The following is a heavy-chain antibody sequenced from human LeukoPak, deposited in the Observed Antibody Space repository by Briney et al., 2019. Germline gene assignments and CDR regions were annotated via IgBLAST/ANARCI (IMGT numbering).Heavy chain of an antibody. V-gene: IGHV4-34*01. CDR1: GGSFSGYY. CDR3: ARDIGVYYGSGSYYKWSHFDY. J-gene: IGHJ4*02. CDR2: INHSGST. D-gene: IGHD3-10*01. Sequence: SETLSLTCAVYGGSFSGYYWSWIRQPPGKGLEWIGEINHSGSTNYNPSPKSRLAISVDTSKDEFSLKLCSVTAADTAVYYCARDIGVYYGSGSYYKWSHFDYWGQGTLVTVSS.